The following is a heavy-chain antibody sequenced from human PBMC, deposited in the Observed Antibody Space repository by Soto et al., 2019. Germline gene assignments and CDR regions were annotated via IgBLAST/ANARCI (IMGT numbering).Heavy chain of an antibody. CDR1: GFTFSSYW. CDR3: ARGVAGGEQLVEGDDAFDI. V-gene: IGHV3-74*01. Sequence: GGSLRLSCAASGFTFSSYWMHWVRQAPGKGLVWVSRINSDGSSTSYADSVKGRFTISRDNAKNTLYLQMNSLRAEDTAVYYCARGVAGGEQLVEGDDAFDIWGQGTMVTVSS. D-gene: IGHD6-6*01. J-gene: IGHJ3*02. CDR2: INSDGSST.